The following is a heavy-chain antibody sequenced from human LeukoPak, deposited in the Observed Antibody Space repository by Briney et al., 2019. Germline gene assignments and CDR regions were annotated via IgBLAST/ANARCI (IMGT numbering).Heavy chain of an antibody. CDR1: GFTFSNYE. V-gene: IGHV3-48*03. CDR3: ATGYYFGSGSYGYLDY. Sequence: PGGSLRLSCTASGFTFSNYEMNWARQAPGKGLEWVSYISSSGSTIYYADSVKGRFTISRDNAKNSLYLQMNSLRAEDTAVYYCATGYYFGSGSYGYLDYWGQGTLVTVSS. D-gene: IGHD3-10*01. CDR2: ISSSGSTI. J-gene: IGHJ4*02.